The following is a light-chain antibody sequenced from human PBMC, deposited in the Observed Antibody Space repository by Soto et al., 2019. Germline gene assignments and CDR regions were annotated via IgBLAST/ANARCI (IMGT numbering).Light chain of an antibody. CDR2: EGS. Sequence: QSALTQPASESGSPGQSITISCTGTSSDVGSYNLVSWYQQHPGKAPKLMIYEGSKRPSGVSNRFSGSKSGNTASLTISGLQAEDEADYYCCSYAGTLYVFGTGIKLTVL. CDR1: SSDVGSYNL. J-gene: IGLJ1*01. V-gene: IGLV2-23*01. CDR3: CSYAGTLYV.